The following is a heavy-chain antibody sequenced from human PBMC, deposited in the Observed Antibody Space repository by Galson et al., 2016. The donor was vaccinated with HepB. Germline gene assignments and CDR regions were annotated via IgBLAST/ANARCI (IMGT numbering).Heavy chain of an antibody. Sequence: SLRLSCAASGFTFSSYSMNWVRQAPGKGLEWVSYIASSGGITVYYADSVKGRFTISRDNARNSLYLQMNSLRDEDTAVYYCARDHSILTGSRSFDYWGQGTLVTVPS. V-gene: IGHV3-48*02. CDR3: ARDHSILTGSRSFDY. J-gene: IGHJ4*02. D-gene: IGHD3-9*01. CDR2: IASSGGITV. CDR1: GFTFSSYS.